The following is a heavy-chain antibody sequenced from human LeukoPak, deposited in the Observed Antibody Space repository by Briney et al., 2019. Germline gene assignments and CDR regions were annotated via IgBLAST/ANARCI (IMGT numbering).Heavy chain of an antibody. D-gene: IGHD6-6*01. J-gene: IGHJ4*02. Sequence: PGGSLRLSCAASGFTFSNYNMNWVRQPPGKGLEWVANIKQDGSEKYYVDSVKGRFTISRDNARDSLYLQMNSLRAEDTAVYYCASDARAARLDYFDHWGQGTVVTVSS. CDR1: GFTFSNYN. CDR3: ASDARAARLDYFDH. CDR2: IKQDGSEK. V-gene: IGHV3-7*01.